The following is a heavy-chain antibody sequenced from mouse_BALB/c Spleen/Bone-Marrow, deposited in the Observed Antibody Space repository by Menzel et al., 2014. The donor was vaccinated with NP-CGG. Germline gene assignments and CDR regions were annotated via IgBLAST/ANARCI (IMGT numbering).Heavy chain of an antibody. CDR3: ARGRTTVVSDY. CDR2: IEPSDSYT. J-gene: IGHJ2*02. D-gene: IGHD1-1*01. Sequence: QVQLQQSGAEVVKPGASVKVSCKASGYTFTNYWMQWVKQRPEQGLDWIGEIEPSDSYTNYNQDFKGKATLTVDKSSSTAYMQLSSLTSEDSAVYYCARGRTTVVSDYWGQGTSLTVSS. V-gene: IGHV1-69*02. CDR1: GYTFTNYW.